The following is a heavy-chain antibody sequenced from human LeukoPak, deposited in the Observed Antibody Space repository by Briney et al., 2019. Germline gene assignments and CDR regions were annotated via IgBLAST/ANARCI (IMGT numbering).Heavy chain of an antibody. CDR2: IYYSGST. CDR1: GGSISSYY. CDR3: AREHCSGGSCLLGY. V-gene: IGHV4-59*01. Sequence: SETLSLTCTVSGGSISSYYWSWIRQPPGKGQEWIGYIYYSGSTNYNPSLKSRVTISVDTSKNQFSLKLSSVTAADTAVYYCAREHCSGGSCLLGYWGQGTLVTVSS. J-gene: IGHJ4*02. D-gene: IGHD2-15*01.